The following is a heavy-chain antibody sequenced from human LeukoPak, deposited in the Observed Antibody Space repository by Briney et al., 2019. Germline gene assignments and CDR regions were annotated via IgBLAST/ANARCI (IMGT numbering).Heavy chain of an antibody. D-gene: IGHD1-26*01. V-gene: IGHV1-2*02. J-gene: IGHJ4*02. CDR3: ARDLAMYSPDLDY. CDR2: INPKTGVT. Sequence: ASVKVSCKASGYTFTDYYLHWVRQAPGHGLEWMGWINPKTGVTKYAQNFQGRVTMTRDTSINTACMEVSRLRSDDTAVFYCARDLAMYSPDLDYWGQGTLVTVSS. CDR1: GYTFTDYY.